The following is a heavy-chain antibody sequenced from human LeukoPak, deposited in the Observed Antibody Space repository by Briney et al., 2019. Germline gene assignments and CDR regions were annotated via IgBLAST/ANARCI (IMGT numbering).Heavy chain of an antibody. J-gene: IGHJ4*02. Sequence: KSSETLSLTCTVSGGSISYFYWSWIRQPAGKGLEWIGRIYTSGSTNYNPSLKSRVTISVDTSKNQFSLKLSSVTAADTAVYYCARDRYGSGSPKFDYWGQGTLVTVSS. V-gene: IGHV4-4*07. D-gene: IGHD3-10*01. CDR2: IYTSGST. CDR1: GGSISYFY. CDR3: ARDRYGSGSPKFDY.